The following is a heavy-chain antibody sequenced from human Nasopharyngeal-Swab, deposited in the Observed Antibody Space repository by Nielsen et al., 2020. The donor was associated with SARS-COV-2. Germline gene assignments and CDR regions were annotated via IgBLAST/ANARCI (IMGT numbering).Heavy chain of an antibody. CDR3: ARDGGGYLNY. CDR2: IYYDASNQ. D-gene: IGHD3-16*01. J-gene: IGHJ4*02. Sequence: GESLKISCAASGFSFRSHGMHWVRQAPGKGLEWVGIIYYDASNQFYSDSVKGRFTISRDNSKNTLYLQMNSLRAEDTAVYYCARDGGGYLNYWGQGTLVTVSS. CDR1: GFSFRSHG. V-gene: IGHV3-30*02.